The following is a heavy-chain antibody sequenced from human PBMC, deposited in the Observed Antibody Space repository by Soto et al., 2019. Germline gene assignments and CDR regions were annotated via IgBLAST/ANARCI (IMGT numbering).Heavy chain of an antibody. V-gene: IGHV1-69*13. D-gene: IGHD6-13*01. Sequence: ASVKVSCKASGGTFSSYAISWVRQAPGQGLEWMGGIIPIFGTANYAQKFQGRVTITADESTSTAYMELSSLRSEDTAVYYCARGEPDRVAAAGTHYYYGMDGWGQGTTVTVSS. CDR3: ARGEPDRVAAAGTHYYYGMDG. CDR2: IIPIFGTA. J-gene: IGHJ6*02. CDR1: GGTFSSYA.